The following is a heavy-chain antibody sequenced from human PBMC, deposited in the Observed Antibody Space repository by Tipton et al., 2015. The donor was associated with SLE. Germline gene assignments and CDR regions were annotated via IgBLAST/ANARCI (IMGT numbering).Heavy chain of an antibody. D-gene: IGHD4-17*01. J-gene: IGHJ4*02. CDR2: INHSGST. Sequence: TLSLTCAVYGGSFSGYYCSWIRQPPRKGLGWVGEINHSGSTNYNPSLKSRVTISVDTSKNQFSLKLTSLTAADTAVYYCARGLYGDEPGYWGQGTLVTVSS. CDR3: ARGLYGDEPGY. CDR1: GGSFSGYY. V-gene: IGHV4-34*01.